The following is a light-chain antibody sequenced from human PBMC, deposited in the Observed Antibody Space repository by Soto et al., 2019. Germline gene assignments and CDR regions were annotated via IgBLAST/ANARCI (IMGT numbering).Light chain of an antibody. CDR2: GVS. CDR1: QSVSSSY. V-gene: IGKV3-20*01. J-gene: IGKJ1*01. CDR3: QRYGG. Sequence: EIVLTQSPGTLSLSPGERATLSCRASQSVSSSYLAWYQQKPGQAPRLLIYGVSSRATGIPDRFSGSGSGTDFTLTISRLEPEDSAVYYCQRYGGFGQGTKVDIK.